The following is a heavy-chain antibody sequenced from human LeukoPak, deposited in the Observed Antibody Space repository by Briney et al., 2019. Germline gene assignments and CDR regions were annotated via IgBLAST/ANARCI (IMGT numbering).Heavy chain of an antibody. V-gene: IGHV5-51*01. CDR1: GYSFTSYW. D-gene: IGHD6-19*01. CDR3: ARARPGYSSGWYGENWFDP. J-gene: IGHJ5*02. Sequence: GESLQISCKGSGYSFTSYWIGWVRPMPGKGLEWMGIIYPGDSDTSYSPSFQGQVTISADTSISTAYLQWSSLKASDTAMYYCARARPGYSSGWYGENWFDPWGQGTLVTVSS. CDR2: IYPGDSDT.